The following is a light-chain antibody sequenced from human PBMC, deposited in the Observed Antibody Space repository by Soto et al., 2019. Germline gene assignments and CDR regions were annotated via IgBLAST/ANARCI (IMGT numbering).Light chain of an antibody. CDR3: QQYGGSPRT. J-gene: IGKJ1*01. CDR2: GAS. CDR1: QSINNNY. V-gene: IGKV3-20*01. Sequence: EIVLTQSPGTLSLSPGERATLSCRASQSINNNYFAWYQQKRGQAPRLLIYGASSRATGIPDRFSGSGSGTDFTLTISSLEPEDFAVYYCQQYGGSPRTFGQGTKVEIK.